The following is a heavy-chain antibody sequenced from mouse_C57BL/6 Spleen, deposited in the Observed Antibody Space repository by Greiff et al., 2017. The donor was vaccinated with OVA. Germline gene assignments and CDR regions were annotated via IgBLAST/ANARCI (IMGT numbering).Heavy chain of an antibody. CDR1: GFSLTSYG. CDR2: IWSDGST. V-gene: IGHV2-6-1*01. CDR3: ARHGEIYYDYAFAY. Sequence: VQLVESGPGLVAPSQSLSITCTVSGFSLTSYGVHWVRQPPGKGLEWLVVIWSDGSTTYNSALKSRLSISKDNSKSQVFLKMNSLQTDDTAMYYCARHGEIYYDYAFAYWGQGTLVTVSA. D-gene: IGHD2-4*01. J-gene: IGHJ3*01.